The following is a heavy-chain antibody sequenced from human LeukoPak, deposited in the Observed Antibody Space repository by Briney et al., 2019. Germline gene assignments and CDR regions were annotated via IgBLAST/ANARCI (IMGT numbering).Heavy chain of an antibody. V-gene: IGHV3-23*01. D-gene: IGHD3-22*01. CDR1: GFSFSSYA. J-gene: IGHJ4*02. CDR2: ISDSGGRT. CDR3: AKQVFGSSGSFYHFDY. Sequence: GGSLRLSCAASGFSFSSYAMSWVRQAPGKGLEWVSSISDSGGRTYFADSVNGRFTISRDNSKNTLYLQLDSLRAEDTAVYYCAKQVFGSSGSFYHFDYWGQGALVTVSS.